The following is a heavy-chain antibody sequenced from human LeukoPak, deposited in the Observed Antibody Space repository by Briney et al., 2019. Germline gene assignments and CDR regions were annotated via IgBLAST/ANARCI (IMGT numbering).Heavy chain of an antibody. D-gene: IGHD6-6*01. CDR3: ARDRRGIAARRSWFDP. Sequence: PSETLSLTCTVSGGSLSSYYWSWIRQPAGKGLEWIGRIYTSGSTNYNPSLKSRVTMSVDTSKNQFSLKLSSVTAADTAVYYCARDRRGIAARRSWFDPWGQGTLVTVSS. CDR1: GGSLSSYY. CDR2: IYTSGST. J-gene: IGHJ5*02. V-gene: IGHV4-4*07.